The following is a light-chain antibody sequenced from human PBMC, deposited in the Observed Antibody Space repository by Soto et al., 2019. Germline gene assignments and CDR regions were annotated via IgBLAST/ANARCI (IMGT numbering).Light chain of an antibody. Sequence: EIVMTQSPATLSVSPGERATLSCRASQSIGIHLAWYQQKPGQAPSLLIYEGSTRATGVPARFSGSGSGTDFTLTISSLQSADFAVYSCQQYNDWPRTVGQGTKVDIK. CDR1: QSIGIH. J-gene: IGKJ1*01. V-gene: IGKV3-15*01. CDR3: QQYNDWPRT. CDR2: EGS.